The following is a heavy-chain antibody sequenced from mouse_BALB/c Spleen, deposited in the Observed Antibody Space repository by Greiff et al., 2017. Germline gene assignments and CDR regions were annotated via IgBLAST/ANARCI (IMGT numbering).Heavy chain of an antibody. D-gene: IGHD1-1*01. CDR1: GYTFTSYW. CDR2: IYPGDGDT. Sequence: QVQLQQSGAELARPGASVKLSCKASGYTFTSYWMQWVKQRPGQGLEWIGAIYPGDGDTRYTQKFKGKATLTADKSSSTAYMQLSSLASEDSAVYYCARGTTGSFDYWGQGTTLTVSS. CDR3: ARGTTGSFDY. J-gene: IGHJ2*01. V-gene: IGHV1-87*01.